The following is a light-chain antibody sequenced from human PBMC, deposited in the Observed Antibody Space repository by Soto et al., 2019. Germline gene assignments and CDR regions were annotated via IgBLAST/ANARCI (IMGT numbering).Light chain of an antibody. CDR3: LQYGSLPNT. J-gene: IGKJ3*01. V-gene: IGKV3-20*01. Sequence: EIVVTQPPGTLSLSPGERGTLSCRASQSVTHSFLAWYQQKPGQAPRLLIYDASSRATGIPDRFSGSGSGTDFTLTISRLEPEDFAVYYCLQYGSLPNTFGPGTRVDLK. CDR1: QSVTHSF. CDR2: DAS.